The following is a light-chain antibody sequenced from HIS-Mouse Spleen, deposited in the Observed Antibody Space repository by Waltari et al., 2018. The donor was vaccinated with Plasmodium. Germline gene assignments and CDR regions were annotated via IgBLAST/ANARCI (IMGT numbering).Light chain of an antibody. CDR2: DVS. Sequence: QSALTQPRSVSGSPGQSVTISCTGTSSDVGGYNYVSWYQQHPVKAPKLMIYDVSKRPSGVPDRFSGSKSGNTASLTISGLQAEDEADYYCCSYAGSYTYVFVTGTKVTVL. J-gene: IGLJ1*01. V-gene: IGLV2-11*01. CDR1: SSDVGGYNY. CDR3: CSYAGSYTYV.